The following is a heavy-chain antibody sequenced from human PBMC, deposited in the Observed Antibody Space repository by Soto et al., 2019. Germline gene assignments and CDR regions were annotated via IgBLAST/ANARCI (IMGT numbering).Heavy chain of an antibody. V-gene: IGHV3-23*01. CDR1: GFTFSSYA. CDR2: LTRSGTT. J-gene: IGHJ3*02. CDR3: AKGPSRDYYGSGSQDAFDI. D-gene: IGHD3-10*01. Sequence: GGSLRLSCAASGFTFSSYAMGWVRQAPGKGLEWVSTLTRSGTTPYAESVRGRFTISRDNSKNTLYLQMNSLRAEDTAVYYCAKGPSRDYYGSGSQDAFDIWGQGTMVTVSS.